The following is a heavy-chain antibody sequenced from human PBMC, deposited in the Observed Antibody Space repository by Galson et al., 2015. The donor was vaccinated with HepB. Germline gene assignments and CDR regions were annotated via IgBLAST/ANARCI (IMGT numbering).Heavy chain of an antibody. J-gene: IGHJ4*02. CDR2: IWYGGSNK. D-gene: IGHD6-13*01. CDR1: GFTFSSYG. Sequence: LRLSCAASGFTFSSYGMHWVRQAPGKGLEWVAVIWYGGSNKYYADSVKGRFTISRDNSKNTLYLQMNSLRAEDTAVYYCARDSSSWPLDYWGQGTLVTVSS. V-gene: IGHV3-33*01. CDR3: ARDSSSWPLDY.